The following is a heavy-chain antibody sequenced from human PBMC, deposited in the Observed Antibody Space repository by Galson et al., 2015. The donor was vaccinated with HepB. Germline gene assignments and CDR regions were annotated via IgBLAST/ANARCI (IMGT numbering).Heavy chain of an antibody. V-gene: IGHV3-7*03. D-gene: IGHD6-19*01. CDR2: IKPEGIEK. Sequence: FLRLSCAASGLTFSSHWMTWVRQAPGKGLEWVANIKPEGIEKFYVDSVKGRFTISRDNAKNSLYLQMSSLRAEDTAVYYCFSRQSDYWGQGTLVTVSS. J-gene: IGHJ4*02. CDR3: FSRQSDY. CDR1: GLTFSSHW.